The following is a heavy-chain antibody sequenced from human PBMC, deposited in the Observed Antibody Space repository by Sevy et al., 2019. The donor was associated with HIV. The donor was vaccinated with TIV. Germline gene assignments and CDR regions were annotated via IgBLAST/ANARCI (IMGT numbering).Heavy chain of an antibody. Sequence: GSLRLSCAASGFTFRNYAMHWVRQAPGKGLECVSAITYNGATTFYANSVKGRFTISRDNSKNTLYLQMGSLRPDDVAVYYCAKSKPQQQLATVFDYWGQGTLVTVSS. J-gene: IGHJ4*02. D-gene: IGHD6-13*01. CDR2: ITYNGATT. CDR3: AKSKPQQQLATVFDY. V-gene: IGHV3-64*01. CDR1: GFTFRNYA.